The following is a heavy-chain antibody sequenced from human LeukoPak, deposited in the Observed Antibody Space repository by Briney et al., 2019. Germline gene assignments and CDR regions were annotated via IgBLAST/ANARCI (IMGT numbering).Heavy chain of an antibody. CDR1: GFTFNNAW. J-gene: IGHJ4*02. V-gene: IGHV3-15*01. CDR2: IKSKTDGGTT. CDR3: TTFYDSSGYYYDY. D-gene: IGHD3-22*01. Sequence: PGGSLRLSCAASGFTFNNAWMSWVRQAPGKGLEWVGRIKSKTDGGTTDYAAPVKGRFTISRDDSKNTLYLQMNSLKTEDTAVYYCTTFYDSSGYYYDYWGQGTLVTVSS.